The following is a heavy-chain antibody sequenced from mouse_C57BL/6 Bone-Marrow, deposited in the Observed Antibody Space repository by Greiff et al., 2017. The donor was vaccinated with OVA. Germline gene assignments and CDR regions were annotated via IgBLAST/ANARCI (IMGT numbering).Heavy chain of an antibody. CDR2: VDPNSGGT. CDR3: ARTGDRRDYYAMDY. D-gene: IGHD4-1*01. CDR1: GYTFTSYW. Sequence: QVQLQQPGAELVQPGASVKLSCKASGYTFTSYWMHWVKQRPGRGLEWIGRVDPNSGGTKYNEKFKSKATLTVDKPSSTAYMQLSSLTSEDSAVYYCARTGDRRDYYAMDYWGQGTSVTVSS. J-gene: IGHJ4*01. V-gene: IGHV1-72*01.